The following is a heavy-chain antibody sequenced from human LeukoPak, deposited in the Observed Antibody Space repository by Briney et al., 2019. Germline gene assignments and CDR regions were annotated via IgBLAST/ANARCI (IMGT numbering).Heavy chain of an antibody. CDR1: GFIFSDYW. D-gene: IGHD2-15*01. CDR3: ARVRDIGVSFYRSFDH. V-gene: IGHV3-7*01. CDR2: LKQDGDEK. Sequence: GGSLRLSCAASGFIFSDYWMSWVRQAPGKGLEWMASLKQDGDEKFYVDSVKGRFTISRDNPQSSLYLEMNSLRAEDTAVYYCARVRDIGVSFYRSFDHWGQGTLVTVSS. J-gene: IGHJ4*02.